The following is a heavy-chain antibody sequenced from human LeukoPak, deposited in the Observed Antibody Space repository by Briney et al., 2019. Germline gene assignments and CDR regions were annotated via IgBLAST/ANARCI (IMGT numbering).Heavy chain of an antibody. D-gene: IGHD6-19*01. CDR1: GFTFSTYA. CDR2: IRPDGDRT. V-gene: IGHV3-23*01. J-gene: IGHJ4*02. CDR3: AREQSGTRGWYTVDY. Sequence: GGSLRLSCAASGFTFSTYAIAWVRQGPGKGREWASAIRPDGDRTYYANSVRGRFTISRDNSKDTVYLQINGLRVEDTAVYYCAREQSGTRGWYTVDYWGQGTLVTVSS.